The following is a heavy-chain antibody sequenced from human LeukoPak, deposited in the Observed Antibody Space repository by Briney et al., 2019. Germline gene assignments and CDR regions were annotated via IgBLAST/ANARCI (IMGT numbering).Heavy chain of an antibody. CDR3: AKGSGYSSGWYHNWFDP. J-gene: IGHJ5*02. D-gene: IGHD6-19*01. Sequence: PGGSLRLSCAASGFTFSSYGMHWVRQAPGKGLEWVAIISYDGSNKYYVDSVKGRFTISRGNSKDTLYLQMNSLRAEDTAVYYCAKGSGYSSGWYHNWFDPWGQGTLVTVSS. CDR2: ISYDGSNK. V-gene: IGHV3-30*18. CDR1: GFTFSSYG.